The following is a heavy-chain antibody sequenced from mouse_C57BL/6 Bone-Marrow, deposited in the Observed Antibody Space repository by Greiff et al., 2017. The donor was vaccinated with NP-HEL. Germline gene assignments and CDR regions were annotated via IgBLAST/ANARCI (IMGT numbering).Heavy chain of an antibody. CDR2: IHPNSGST. CDR3: ARWYYGSSVYYAMDY. D-gene: IGHD1-1*01. Sequence: QVQLQQPGAELVKPGASVKLSCKASGYTFTSYWMHWVKQRPGQGLEWIGMIHPNSGSTNYNEKFKSKATLTVDKSSSTAYMPLSSLTSEDSAVYYCARWYYGSSVYYAMDYWGQGTSVTVSS. V-gene: IGHV1-64*01. J-gene: IGHJ4*01. CDR1: GYTFTSYW.